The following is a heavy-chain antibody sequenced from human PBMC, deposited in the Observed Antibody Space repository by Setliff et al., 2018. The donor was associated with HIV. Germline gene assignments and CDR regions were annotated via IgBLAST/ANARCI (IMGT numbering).Heavy chain of an antibody. CDR3: ASLDGSESPYIYYYYMDV. D-gene: IGHD3-10*01. CDR2: IYYHGSN. V-gene: IGHV4-61*01. J-gene: IGHJ6*03. CDR1: GGSVTSYNYY. Sequence: SETLSLTCTVSGGSVTSYNYYWSWIRQYPGKGLEWIGYIYYHGSNYYKPSLTSRVTISVDTSKNQISLKLSSVTAADTAVYYCASLDGSESPYIYYYYMDVWGKGTAVTVSS.